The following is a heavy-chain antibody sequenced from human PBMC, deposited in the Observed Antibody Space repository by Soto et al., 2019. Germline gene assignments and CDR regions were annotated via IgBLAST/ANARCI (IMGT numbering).Heavy chain of an antibody. CDR3: ARVRREFDNGGRVDY. CDR1: GGSISSGDYS. CDR2: IYYGGST. D-gene: IGHD3-10*01. Sequence: QLQLQESGSGLVKPSQTLSLTCAVSGGSISSGDYSWNWIRQPPGQGLEWIGYIYYGGSTYYNPSLRSRVTMSVDRSRSQVSLKLGSVTAADAAVYYCARVRREFDNGGRVDYWGQGTLVTVSS. J-gene: IGHJ4*02. V-gene: IGHV4-30-2*01.